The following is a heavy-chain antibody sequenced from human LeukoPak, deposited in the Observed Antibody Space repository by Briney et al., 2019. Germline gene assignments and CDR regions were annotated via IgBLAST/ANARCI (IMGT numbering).Heavy chain of an antibody. Sequence: SETLSLTCTVSDGSFSSCSFCWGWVRQPPGKGLEWIGSICCSGTTYYNPSLKSRVTISMDTSKNHFSLKLSSVTAADTAVYYCAREGDGYYFDYWGQGTLVTVSS. CDR1: DGSFSSCSFC. J-gene: IGHJ4*02. CDR3: AREGDGYYFDY. D-gene: IGHD5-24*01. V-gene: IGHV4-39*07. CDR2: ICCSGTT.